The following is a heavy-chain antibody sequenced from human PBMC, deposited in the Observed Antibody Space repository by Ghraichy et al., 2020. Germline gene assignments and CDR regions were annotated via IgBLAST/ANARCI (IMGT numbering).Heavy chain of an antibody. CDR3: ATDGGYDYVWGSPLGMDV. Sequence: ASVKVSCKVSGYTLTELSMHWVRQAPGKGLEWMGGFDPEDGETIYAQKFQGRVTMTEDTSTDTAYMELSSLRSEDTAVYYCATDGGYDYVWGSPLGMDVWGQGTTVTVSS. J-gene: IGHJ6*02. CDR1: GYTLTELS. D-gene: IGHD3-16*01. CDR2: FDPEDGET. V-gene: IGHV1-24*01.